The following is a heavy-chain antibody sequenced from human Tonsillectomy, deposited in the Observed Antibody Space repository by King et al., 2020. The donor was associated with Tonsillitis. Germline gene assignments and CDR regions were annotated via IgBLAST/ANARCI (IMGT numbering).Heavy chain of an antibody. CDR3: AKDLYTSSSRTKFNWFDP. V-gene: IGHV3-30*18. Sequence: VQLVESGGGVVQPGRSLRLSCAASGFTFSSYGMHWVRQAPGKGLEWVAVISYDGSNKYYADSVKGRFTISRDNSKNTLYLQMNSLRAEDTAVYYCAKDLYTSSSRTKFNWFDPWGQGTLVTVSS. D-gene: IGHD6-6*01. J-gene: IGHJ5*02. CDR1: GFTFSSYG. CDR2: ISYDGSNK.